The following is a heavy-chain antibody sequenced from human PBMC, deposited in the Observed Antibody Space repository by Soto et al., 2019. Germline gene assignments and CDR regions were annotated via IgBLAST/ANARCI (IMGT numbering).Heavy chain of an antibody. CDR2: IDPSDSYT. D-gene: IGHD6-6*01. V-gene: IGHV5-10-1*01. Sequence: PGESLKISCQGSGYSFTSYWISWVRQMPGKGLEWMGRIDPSDSYTNYSPSFQGHVTISADKSISTAYLQWSSLKASDTAMYYCATTNPSSSSYYYYYGMDVWGQGTTVTVSS. J-gene: IGHJ6*02. CDR1: GYSFTSYW. CDR3: ATTNPSSSSYYYYYGMDV.